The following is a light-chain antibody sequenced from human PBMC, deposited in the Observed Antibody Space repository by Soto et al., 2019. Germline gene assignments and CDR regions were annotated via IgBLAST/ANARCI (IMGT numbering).Light chain of an antibody. CDR3: QQHSGRLT. V-gene: IGKV3-11*01. J-gene: IGKJ4*01. CDR2: DAV. CDR1: QTVNNF. Sequence: ESVLTQSPATLSLSPGERATLSCRASQTVNNFLAWYQQKPGQVPRLLIYDAVRRATGIPDRCSGSVSGTDFTLTISSLEPEDFAVYYGQQHSGRLTFGGGTKVELK.